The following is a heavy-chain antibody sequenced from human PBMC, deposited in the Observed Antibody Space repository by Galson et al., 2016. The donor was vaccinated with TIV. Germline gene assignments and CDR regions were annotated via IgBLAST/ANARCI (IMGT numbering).Heavy chain of an antibody. CDR3: ARASFGPGTYYNYFDF. J-gene: IGHJ4*02. V-gene: IGHV4-61*02. D-gene: IGHD3-10*01. CDR1: GASIRGGNYY. Sequence: TLSLTCTVSGASIRGGNYYWSWIRQSAGKGLEWIGRCYSSGNSDYKPSLRRRVTISGDKSKNQVSLTLPSVTAADTAVYSCARASFGPGTYYNYFDFWGPGILVTVSS. CDR2: CYSSGNS.